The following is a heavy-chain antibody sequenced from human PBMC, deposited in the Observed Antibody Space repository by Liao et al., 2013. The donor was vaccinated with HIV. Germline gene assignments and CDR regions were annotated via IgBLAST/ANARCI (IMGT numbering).Heavy chain of an antibody. Sequence: QVQLQQWGAGLLKPSETLSLTCAVYGGSFSGYYWSWIRQPPGKGLEWIGEINHSGSTNYNPSLKSRVIISVDTSKNQFSLNLTSVTAADTAVYYCARDRSASSPALRGWYFDLWGRGSLVTVSS. CDR3: ARDRSASSPALRGWYFDL. V-gene: IGHV4-34*01. CDR2: INHSGST. D-gene: IGHD1-26*01. CDR1: GGSFSGYY. J-gene: IGHJ2*01.